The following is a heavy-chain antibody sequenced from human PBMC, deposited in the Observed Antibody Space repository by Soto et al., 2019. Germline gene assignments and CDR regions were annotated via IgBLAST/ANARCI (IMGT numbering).Heavy chain of an antibody. Sequence: PGESLKISCKASGYTFTNYWITWVRQMPGRGLEWMGRIDPDDSTVEYRPSLGGHVTISVDKSTNTAFLECNYVKPSDAAMYYCARQERLSGRFGPRFDPWGQGTLVTVSS. D-gene: IGHD1-1*01. CDR3: ARQERLSGRFGPRFDP. CDR1: GYTFTNYW. J-gene: IGHJ5*02. CDR2: IDPDDSTV. V-gene: IGHV5-10-1*01.